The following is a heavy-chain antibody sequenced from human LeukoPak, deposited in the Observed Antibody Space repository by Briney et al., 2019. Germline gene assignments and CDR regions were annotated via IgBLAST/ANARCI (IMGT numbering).Heavy chain of an antibody. J-gene: IGHJ4*02. CDR3: AREKSLDCSGGSCETALFDY. CDR1: GYTFTSYY. D-gene: IGHD2-15*01. V-gene: IGHV1-46*01. Sequence: ASVKLSCKASGYTFTSYYMHWVRQAPGQRLEWMGIINPSGGSTSYEQKFQGRVTMTRDTSTSTVDMELSSLRSEDTAVYYCAREKSLDCSGGSCETALFDYWGQGTLVTVSS. CDR2: INPSGGST.